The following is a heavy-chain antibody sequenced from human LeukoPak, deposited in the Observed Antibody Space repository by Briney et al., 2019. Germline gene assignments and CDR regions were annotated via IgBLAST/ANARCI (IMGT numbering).Heavy chain of an antibody. J-gene: IGHJ6*02. CDR1: GFTFSSYA. D-gene: IGHD3-16*01. V-gene: IGHV3-23*01. Sequence: RGCLRLSCAASGFTFSSYATRWGRHAPGKGLGWVLAISRFGVIKIHASSVKGSFTISRDNSNKTVYLQMNSLRAEDTAVYYCAKGGSPSGPYYYGMDVWGQGTTVTVSS. CDR3: AKGGSPSGPYYYGMDV. CDR2: ISRFGVIK.